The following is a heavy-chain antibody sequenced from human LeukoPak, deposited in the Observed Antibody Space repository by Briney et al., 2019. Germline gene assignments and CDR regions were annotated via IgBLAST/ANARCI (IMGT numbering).Heavy chain of an antibody. J-gene: IGHJ6*02. CDR3: ARDGGGRFGELLRAYYYYGMDV. CDR2: IIPILGIA. CDR1: GGTFSSYA. Sequence: GASVKVSCKASGGTFSSYAISWVRQAPGQGLEWMGRIIPILGIANYAQKFQGRVTIPADKSTSTAYMELSSLRSEDTAVYYCARDGGGRFGELLRAYYYYGMDVWGQGTTVTVSS. V-gene: IGHV1-69*10. D-gene: IGHD3-10*01.